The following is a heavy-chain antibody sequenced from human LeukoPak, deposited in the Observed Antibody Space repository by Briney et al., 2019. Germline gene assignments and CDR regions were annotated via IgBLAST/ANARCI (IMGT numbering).Heavy chain of an antibody. J-gene: IGHJ4*02. V-gene: IGHV4-34*01. CDR1: GGSFSGYY. CDR2: INHSGST. Sequence: SETLSLTCAVYGGSFSGYYWSWIRQPPGKGLEWIGGINHSGSTNYNPSLKSRVTISVDTSKNQFSLKLSSVTAADTAVYYCARGLGSGRDYWGQGTLVTVSS. CDR3: ARGLGSGRDY. D-gene: IGHD3-10*01.